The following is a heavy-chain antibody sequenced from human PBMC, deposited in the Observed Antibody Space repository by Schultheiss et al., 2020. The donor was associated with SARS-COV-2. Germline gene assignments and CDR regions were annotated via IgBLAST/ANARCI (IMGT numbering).Heavy chain of an antibody. V-gene: IGHV3-33*01. CDR1: GFTFSSYG. D-gene: IGHD3-10*01. CDR3: ARDRVEGSGIVYYYYGMDV. Sequence: GGSLRLSCAASGFTFSSYGMHWVRQAPGKGLEWVAVIWYDGSNKYYADSVKGRFTISRDNSKNTLYLQMNSLRAEDTAVYYCARDRVEGSGIVYYYYGMDVWGQGTTVTVSS. J-gene: IGHJ6*02. CDR2: IWYDGSNK.